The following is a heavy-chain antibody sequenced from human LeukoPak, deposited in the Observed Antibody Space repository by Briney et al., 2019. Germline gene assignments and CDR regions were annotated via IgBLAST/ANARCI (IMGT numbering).Heavy chain of an antibody. CDR2: ISGSGGGT. D-gene: IGHD3-22*01. J-gene: IGHJ4*02. V-gene: IGHV3-23*01. CDR1: GFTVSSNS. CDR3: AKGEIYYDSSGYYLY. Sequence: GGSLRLSCTVSGFTVSSNSMSWVRQAPGKGLEWVSAISGSGGGTYYADSVKGRFTISRDNSKNTLYLQMNSLRAEDTAVYYCAKGEIYYDSSGYYLYWGQGTLVTVSS.